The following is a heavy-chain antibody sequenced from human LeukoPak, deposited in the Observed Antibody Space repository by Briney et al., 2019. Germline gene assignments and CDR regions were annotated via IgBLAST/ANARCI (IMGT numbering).Heavy chain of an antibody. D-gene: IGHD4-23*01. CDR3: ARDRLRWRDAFDI. CDR2: ISYDGSNK. Sequence: PGGSLRLSCAVSGFTFSNYTIHWVRQAPGKGLEWVAVISYDGSNKYYADSVKGRFTISRDNAKNSLYLQMNSLRAEDTAVYYCARDRLRWRDAFDIWGQGTMVTVSS. V-gene: IGHV3-30-3*01. CDR1: GFTFSNYT. J-gene: IGHJ3*02.